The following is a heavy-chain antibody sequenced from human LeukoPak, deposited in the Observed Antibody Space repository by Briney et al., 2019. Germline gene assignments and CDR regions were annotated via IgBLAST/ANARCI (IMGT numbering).Heavy chain of an antibody. CDR3: ARDEEGPHYDLWSGYSPVHLIQH. CDR2: INPNSGGT. CDR1: GYTFTGYY. V-gene: IGHV1-2*02. D-gene: IGHD3-3*01. J-gene: IGHJ1*01. Sequence: ASVKVSVKASGYTFTGYYMHWVRQAPGQGLEWMGWINPNSGGTNYAQKFQGRDTMTRDTSISTAYMELSRLRSDDTAVYYCARDEEGPHYDLWSGYSPVHLIQHWGQGTLVTVSS.